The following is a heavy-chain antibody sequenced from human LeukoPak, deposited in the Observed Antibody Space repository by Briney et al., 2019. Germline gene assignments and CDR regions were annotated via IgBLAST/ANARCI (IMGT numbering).Heavy chain of an antibody. CDR3: AGEDGY. D-gene: IGHD5-24*01. CDR2: VWYDGSNK. V-gene: IGHV3-33*01. J-gene: IGHJ4*02. CDR1: GFTFSSYG. Sequence: GGSLRLSCAASGFTFSSYGMHWVRQAPGKGLEWVAVVWYDGSNKYHADSVKGRFTISRDNSKNTLYLQMNSLRAEDTAVYYCAGEDGYWGQGTLVTVSS.